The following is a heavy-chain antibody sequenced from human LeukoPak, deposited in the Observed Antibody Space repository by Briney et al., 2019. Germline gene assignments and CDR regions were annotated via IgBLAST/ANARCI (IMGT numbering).Heavy chain of an antibody. D-gene: IGHD2-2*01. Sequence: GRSLRLSCAASGFTFSSYCMHWARQAPGKGLEWVAVIWYDGSNKYYADSVKGRFTISRDNSKNTLYLQMNSLRAEDTAVDYCARKKQVVPVFDYWGQGTLVTVSS. CDR2: IWYDGSNK. V-gene: IGHV3-33*01. CDR3: ARKKQVVPVFDY. CDR1: GFTFSSYC. J-gene: IGHJ4*02.